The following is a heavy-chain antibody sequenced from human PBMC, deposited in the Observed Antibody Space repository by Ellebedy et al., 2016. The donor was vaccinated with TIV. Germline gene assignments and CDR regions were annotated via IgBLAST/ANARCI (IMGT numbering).Heavy chain of an antibody. CDR3: ANLYHSSRNY. CDR2: IYSGGST. Sequence: GESLKISCAASGFTVSSNYMTWVRQAPGKGPEWVSVIYSGGSTYYADSVKGRFTISRDNSKNTLYLQMNSLRAEDTAVYYCANLYHSSRNYWGQGTLVTVSS. D-gene: IGHD3-16*01. V-gene: IGHV3-66*01. CDR1: GFTVSSNY. J-gene: IGHJ4*02.